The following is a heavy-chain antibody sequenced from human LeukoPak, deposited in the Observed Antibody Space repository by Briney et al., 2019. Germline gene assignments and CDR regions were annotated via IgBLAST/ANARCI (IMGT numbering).Heavy chain of an antibody. J-gene: IGHJ4*02. Sequence: GSLRLSCVASGITFSSYAMSWVRQPPGKGLEWIGEINHSGSTNYNPSLKSRVTISVDTSKNQFSLKLSSVTAADTAVYYCARESGSYPYYFDYWGQGTLVTVSS. CDR1: GITFSSYA. D-gene: IGHD1-26*01. V-gene: IGHV4-34*01. CDR3: ARESGSYPYYFDY. CDR2: INHSGST.